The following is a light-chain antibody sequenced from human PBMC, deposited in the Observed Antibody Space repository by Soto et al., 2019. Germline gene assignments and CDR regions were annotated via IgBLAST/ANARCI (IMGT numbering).Light chain of an antibody. V-gene: IGLV2-11*01. CDR2: NVN. CDR1: ISNVGGYNY. Sequence: QSVLTQPRSVSGSPGQSVTISCTGSISNVGGYNYVSWYQQHPDEAPQLIIYNVNKRPSGVPDRFSGSKSGNTASLTISGLQAEDEADYYCCSYGGTVVFGGGTNLTVL. CDR3: CSYGGTVV. J-gene: IGLJ2*01.